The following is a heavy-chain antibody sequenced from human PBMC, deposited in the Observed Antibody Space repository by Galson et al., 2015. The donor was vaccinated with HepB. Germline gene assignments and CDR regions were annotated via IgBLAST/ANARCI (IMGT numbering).Heavy chain of an antibody. D-gene: IGHD2-21*01. CDR1: GGSFSGYY. J-gene: IGHJ4*02. Sequence: SETLSLTCAVYGGSFSGYYWSWIRQAPGKGLEWIGEMNQSGGTDYNPSLKSRVSISVDTSNNHLYLELTSVTAADTAVYYCARGHIGPRLWNWGQGTLVTVSS. CDR2: MNQSGGT. CDR3: ARGHIGPRLWN. V-gene: IGHV4-34*01.